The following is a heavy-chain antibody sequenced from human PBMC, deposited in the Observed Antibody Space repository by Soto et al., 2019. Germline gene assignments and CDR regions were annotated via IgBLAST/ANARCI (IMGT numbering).Heavy chain of an antibody. D-gene: IGHD3-10*01. V-gene: IGHV3-74*01. CDR1: GFTFNNYW. CDR3: ARGVRGHYGKDV. Sequence: EVQLVESGGGLVQPGGSLRLSCAASGFTFNNYWIHWVRQAPGKGPMWVPRINGDGTTTNYADSVKGRFAISRDNAKNTVYLQMNSLRAEDTALYYCARGVRGHYGKDVWGQGTTVTVSS. CDR2: INGDGTTT. J-gene: IGHJ6*02.